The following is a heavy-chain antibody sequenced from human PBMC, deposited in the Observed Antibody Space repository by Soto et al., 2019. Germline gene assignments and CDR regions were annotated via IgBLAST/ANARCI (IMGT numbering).Heavy chain of an antibody. CDR1: GFTFSSYP. CDR3: ATTLYSNYVPPEGY. J-gene: IGHJ4*02. Sequence: VQLLESGGDLVQPGGSLRLSCAASGFTFSSYPMSWVRQAPGKGLEWVSSISGSGGSSYYADSVKGRFTISRDNSKNTLYLQMNSLRAGDTAVYYCATTLYSNYVPPEGYWGQGTLVTVSS. CDR2: ISGSGGSS. D-gene: IGHD4-4*01. V-gene: IGHV3-23*01.